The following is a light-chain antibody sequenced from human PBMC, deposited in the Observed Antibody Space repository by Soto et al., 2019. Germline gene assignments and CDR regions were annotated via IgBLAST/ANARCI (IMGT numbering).Light chain of an antibody. V-gene: IGKV1D-13*01. Sequence: IQMTQSPSSLSASVGDRVTITCRASQSINRDLHWYQQKPGKAPKLLIYDASNLESGVPSRFSGSGSGTEFTLTISNLQPDDFATYYCQQYENYWTFGQGTKVDIK. CDR2: DAS. J-gene: IGKJ1*01. CDR3: QQYENYWT. CDR1: QSINRD.